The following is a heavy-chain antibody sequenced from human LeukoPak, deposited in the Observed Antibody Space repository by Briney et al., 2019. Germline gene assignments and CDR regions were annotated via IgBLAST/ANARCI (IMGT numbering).Heavy chain of an antibody. J-gene: IGHJ6*02. CDR3: ARDAPSVDGPPTDGMDV. CDR2: IYSGGST. Sequence: GGSLRLSCAASGFTVSSNYMSWVRQAPGKGLEWVSVIYSGGSTYYADSVKGRFTISRDNSKNTLYLQMNSLRAEDTAVYYCARDAPSVDGPPTDGMDVWGQGTTVTVSS. V-gene: IGHV3-53*01. CDR1: GFTVSSNY. D-gene: IGHD5-12*01.